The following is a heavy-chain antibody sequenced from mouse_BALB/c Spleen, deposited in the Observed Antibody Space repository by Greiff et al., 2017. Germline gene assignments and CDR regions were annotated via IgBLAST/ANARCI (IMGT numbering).Heavy chain of an antibody. CDR3: TRDDDYDEAVAWFAY. Sequence: EVKLVESGGGLVKPGGSLKLSCAASGFPFSSYTMSWVRQTPEKRLEWVATISSGGSYTYYPDSVKGRFTISRDNAKNTLYLQMSSLKSEDTAMYDCTRDDDYDEAVAWFAYWGQGTLVTVSA. J-gene: IGHJ3*01. D-gene: IGHD2-4*01. CDR1: GFPFSSYT. CDR2: ISSGGSYT. V-gene: IGHV5-6-4*01.